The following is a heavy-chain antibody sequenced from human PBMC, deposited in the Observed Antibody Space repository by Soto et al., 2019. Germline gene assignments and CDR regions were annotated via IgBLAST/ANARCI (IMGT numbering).Heavy chain of an antibody. CDR2: ISSSSSYI. Sequence: PGGSLRLSCAASGFTFTSYGMNWVRQAPGKGLEWVSSISSSSSYIYYADSVKGRFTISRDNAKNSLYLQMNSLRAEDTAVYYFSRLKLEPDSYYDSSGIYAFDIWGQGTMVT. J-gene: IGHJ3*02. V-gene: IGHV3-21*01. D-gene: IGHD3-22*01. CDR3: SRLKLEPDSYYDSSGIYAFDI. CDR1: GFTFTSYG.